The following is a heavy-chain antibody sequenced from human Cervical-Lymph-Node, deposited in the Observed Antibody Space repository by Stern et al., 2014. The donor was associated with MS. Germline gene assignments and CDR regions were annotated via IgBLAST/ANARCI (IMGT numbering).Heavy chain of an antibody. V-gene: IGHV4-31*03. D-gene: IGHD3-10*01. J-gene: IGHJ4*02. CDR1: GGSISSGAYY. CDR2: IHHNGNT. Sequence: QLQLQESGPGLVKPSQTLSLTCTVSGGSISSGAYYWSWIRQHPGKGLEWIGYIHHNGNTYYDPSLRSRLTISIDTSKNQFSLKLSSVTAADSAVYYCARGFIIESLAFDYWGQGTLVTVSS. CDR3: ARGFIIESLAFDY.